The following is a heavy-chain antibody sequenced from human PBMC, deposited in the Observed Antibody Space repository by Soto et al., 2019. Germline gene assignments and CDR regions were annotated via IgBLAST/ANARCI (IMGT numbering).Heavy chain of an antibody. CDR2: ISYDGSNK. D-gene: IGHD4-17*01. Sequence: QAGGSLRLSCAASGFTFSSYAMHWVRQAPGKGLEWVAVISYDGSNKYYADSVKGRFTISRDNSKNTLYLQMNSLRAEDTAVYYCATEPTYWGQGTLVTVSS. CDR1: GFTFSSYA. J-gene: IGHJ4*02. CDR3: ATEPTY. V-gene: IGHV3-30-3*01.